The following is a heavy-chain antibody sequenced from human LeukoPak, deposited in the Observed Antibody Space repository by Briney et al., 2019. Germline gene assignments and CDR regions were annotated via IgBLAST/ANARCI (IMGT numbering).Heavy chain of an antibody. Sequence: GGSLRLSCAASGFTFSSYWMHWVRQAPGKGPVWVSRISGDGSSTAYGDSVKGRFTISRDNAKNTLYLQMNGLRVEDTAVYYCARALGDIRGQGTLVTVSS. CDR2: ISGDGSST. CDR3: ARALGDI. CDR1: GFTFSSYW. J-gene: IGHJ4*02. V-gene: IGHV3-74*01.